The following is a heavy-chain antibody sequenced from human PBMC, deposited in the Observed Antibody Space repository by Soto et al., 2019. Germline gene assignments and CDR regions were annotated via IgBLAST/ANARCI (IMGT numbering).Heavy chain of an antibody. Sequence: PSETLSLTCAVSGGSISSSNWWSWVRQPPGKGLEWIGEIYHSGSTNYNPSLKSRVTISVATSKNQVSLKLSSVTAADTAVYYCARDGTAVAAGYYGMDVWGQGTTVTVSS. V-gene: IGHV4-4*02. CDR3: ARDGTAVAAGYYGMDV. D-gene: IGHD5-18*01. CDR1: GGSISSSNW. CDR2: IYHSGST. J-gene: IGHJ6*02.